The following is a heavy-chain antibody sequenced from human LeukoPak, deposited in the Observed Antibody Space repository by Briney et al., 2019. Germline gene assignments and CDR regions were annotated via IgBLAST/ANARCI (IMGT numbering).Heavy chain of an antibody. CDR1: GYTFTSYD. J-gene: IGHJ5*02. CDR3: AGALGLLRYFDWLSH. D-gene: IGHD3-9*01. Sequence: ASVKVSCKASGYTFTSYDINWVRQATGQGLEWMGWMNPNSGNTGYAQKFQGRVTMTRNTSISTAHMELSSLRSEDTAVYYCAGALGLLRYFDWLSHWGQGTLVTVSS. CDR2: MNPNSGNT. V-gene: IGHV1-8*01.